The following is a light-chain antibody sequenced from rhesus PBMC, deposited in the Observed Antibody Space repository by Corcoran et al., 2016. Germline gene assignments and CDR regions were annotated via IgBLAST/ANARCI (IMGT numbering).Light chain of an antibody. CDR2: GAS. V-gene: IGKV3-24*01. Sequence: EIVMTQSPATLSLSPGERATLSCRASQSVSSSLAWYQQKPGPAPRLLISGASSRATGIPDRFSGSGSGTDFTLTISSLEPEDVSVYYCLQHSNWPWTFGQGTKVEIK. CDR1: QSVSSS. J-gene: IGKJ1*01. CDR3: LQHSNWPWT.